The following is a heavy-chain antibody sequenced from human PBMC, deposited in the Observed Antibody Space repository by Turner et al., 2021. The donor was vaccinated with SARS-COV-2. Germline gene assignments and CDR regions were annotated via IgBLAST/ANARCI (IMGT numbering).Heavy chain of an antibody. J-gene: IGHJ6*02. V-gene: IGHV4-39*01. CDR2: IYYSGST. Sequence: QLQLQESGPGLVKPSDPLSLPCTVSGGSISSSIYYWGWIRQPPGKGLEWIGNIYYSGSTYYIPTLKSRVTISVDTSKNQFSLKLISVTAADTAVDYCARFMDTAMDYYGIDVWGQGTTVTVSS. CDR3: ARFMDTAMDYYGIDV. CDR1: GGSISSSIYY. D-gene: IGHD5-18*01.